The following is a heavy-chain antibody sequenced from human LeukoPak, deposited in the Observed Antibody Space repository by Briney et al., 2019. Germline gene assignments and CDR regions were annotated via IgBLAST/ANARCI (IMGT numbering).Heavy chain of an antibody. D-gene: IGHD3-10*01. CDR1: VFTFTSSA. Sequence: GTSVKVSCKGSVFTFTSSAMQWVRQARGQPLECIGWIVFGSGNTNYAQKFQERVTITRDMSTRPAYMELSGLRSQDTAVYYCAAVSVGSGSYYTRDYWGQGTLVTVSS. CDR3: AAVSVGSGSYYTRDY. J-gene: IGHJ4*02. V-gene: IGHV1-58*02. CDR2: IVFGSGNT.